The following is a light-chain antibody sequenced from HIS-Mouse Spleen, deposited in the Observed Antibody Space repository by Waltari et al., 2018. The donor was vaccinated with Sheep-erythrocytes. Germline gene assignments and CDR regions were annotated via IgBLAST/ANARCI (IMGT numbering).Light chain of an antibody. J-gene: IGKJ1*01. V-gene: IGKV3-11*01. CDR2: DAS. Sequence: EIVLTQSPATLSLSPGERATLSCRASQSVSSYLAWDQQKPGQAPKLRIYDASNRATGIPARFSGSRSGTDFTLTISILEPEDFSVYNCQQYNNWPPTFGQGTKVEIK. CDR3: QQYNNWPPT. CDR1: QSVSSY.